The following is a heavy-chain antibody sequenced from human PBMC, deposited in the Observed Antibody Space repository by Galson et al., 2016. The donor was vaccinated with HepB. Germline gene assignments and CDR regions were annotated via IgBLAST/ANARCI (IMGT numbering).Heavy chain of an antibody. CDR2: IGGPGRSK. D-gene: IGHD1-1*01. Sequence: SLRLSCAASGFTFSNYVMTWVRQSPGKGLEWVSRIGGPGRSKDYAASVNGRFTIFRDNSKNTLYLQRDSLRSEDTAVYYCAKAFTTADNFYQFGMDVWGKGTTVTVSS. J-gene: IGHJ6*04. CDR1: GFTFSNYV. V-gene: IGHV3-23*01. CDR3: AKAFTTADNFYQFGMDV.